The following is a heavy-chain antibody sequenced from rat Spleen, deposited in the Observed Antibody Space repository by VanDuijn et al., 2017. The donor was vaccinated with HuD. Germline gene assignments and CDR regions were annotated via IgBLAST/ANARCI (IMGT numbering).Heavy chain of an antibody. J-gene: IGHJ3*01. CDR1: GFSFSNYG. CDR2: ISPSGGTT. Sequence: EVQLVESGGGLVQPGRSLKLSCAASGFSFSNYGMHWIRQTPTRGLEWVASISPSGGTTYYRDSVKGRFTISRDTAKSTLYLQMDSLRSEDTATYNGTTENEDGSDYYGWFAYWGQGTLVTVSS. V-gene: IGHV5-19*01. D-gene: IGHD1-12*02. CDR3: TTENEDGSDYYGWFAY.